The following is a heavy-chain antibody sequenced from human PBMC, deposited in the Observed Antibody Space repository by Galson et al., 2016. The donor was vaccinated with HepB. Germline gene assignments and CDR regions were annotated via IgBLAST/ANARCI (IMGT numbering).Heavy chain of an antibody. CDR3: ANMGQVLWASAFGI. V-gene: IGHV4-31*03. CDR2: IYYSGTT. D-gene: IGHD3-10*01. CDR1: GGSINSGAYY. J-gene: IGHJ3*02. Sequence: LSLTCTVSGGSINSGAYYWSWIRQHPGKGLEWIGYIYYSGTTYYNPSLRSRASISQGTSKRQFSRNLSSVTAADTAVYSCANMGQVLWASAFGIWVPGAMVIVSS.